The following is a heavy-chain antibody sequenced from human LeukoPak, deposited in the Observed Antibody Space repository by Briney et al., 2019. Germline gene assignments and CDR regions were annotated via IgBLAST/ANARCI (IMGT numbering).Heavy chain of an antibody. CDR2: ISGSGDKT. CDR1: GFAFRTYA. Sequence: GESLRLSCVASGFAFRTYAMSWVRQAPGKGLEGVSAISGSGDKTFYAESVRGRFTISRDNSRNTLYLQMNSLRAEDTAVYYCAKDLNYGFDSWGQGTLVTV. CDR3: AKDLNYGFDS. V-gene: IGHV3-23*01. J-gene: IGHJ4*02. D-gene: IGHD3-10*01.